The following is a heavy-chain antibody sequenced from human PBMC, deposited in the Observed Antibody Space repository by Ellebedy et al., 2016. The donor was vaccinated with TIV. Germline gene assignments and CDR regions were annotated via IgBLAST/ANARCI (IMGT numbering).Heavy chain of an antibody. V-gene: IGHV3-30*18. Sequence: GGSLRLXCAASGFTFKSYDMHWVRQVPGKGLEWVEVISSDGGRKHYADSVKGRFNISRDNSKNTLFLQMNSLRPEDAAVFYCAKEKRYCSSANCPLGYWGQGNLVTVSS. CDR3: AKEKRYCSSANCPLGY. CDR1: GFTFKSYD. J-gene: IGHJ4*02. D-gene: IGHD2-2*01. CDR2: ISSDGGRK.